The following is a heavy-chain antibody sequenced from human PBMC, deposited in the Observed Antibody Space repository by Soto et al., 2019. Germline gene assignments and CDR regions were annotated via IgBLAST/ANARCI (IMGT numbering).Heavy chain of an antibody. J-gene: IGHJ6*03. Sequence: EVQLLESGGGLVQPGGSLRLSCAASGFTFSSYAMSWVRQAPGKGLEWVSAISGSGCSTYYADSVKGRFTISRDNSKNTLYLQMNSLRAEDTAVYYCAKQGVAGDYYYYYYMDVWGKGTTVTVSS. V-gene: IGHV3-23*01. CDR3: AKQGVAGDYYYYYYMDV. D-gene: IGHD3-3*01. CDR1: GFTFSSYA. CDR2: ISGSGCST.